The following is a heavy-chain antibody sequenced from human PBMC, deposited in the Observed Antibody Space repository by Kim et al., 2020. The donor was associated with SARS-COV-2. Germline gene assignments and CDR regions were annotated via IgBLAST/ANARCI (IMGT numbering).Heavy chain of an antibody. Sequence: SETLSLTCAVYGGSFSGYYWSWIRQPPGKGLEWIGEINHSGSTNYNPSLKSRVTISVDTSKNQFSLKLSSVTAADTAVYYCARGFSSSWYLHYYYGMDVWGQGTTVTVSS. V-gene: IGHV4-34*01. D-gene: IGHD6-13*01. CDR1: GGSFSGYY. J-gene: IGHJ6*02. CDR2: INHSGST. CDR3: ARGFSSSWYLHYYYGMDV.